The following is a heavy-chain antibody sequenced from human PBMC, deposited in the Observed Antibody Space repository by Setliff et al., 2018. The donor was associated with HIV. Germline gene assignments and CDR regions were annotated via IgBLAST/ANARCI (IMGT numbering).Heavy chain of an antibody. D-gene: IGHD6-13*01. V-gene: IGHV1-18*01. CDR3: ARDQVAFIAAAGTGECAFDI. CDR1: GYTFTSYG. CDR2: ISGYDGDT. Sequence: ASVKVSCKASGYTFTSYGVSWVRQAPGQGLEWMGWISGYDGDTHYVQKFQGRVTMTIDPSTRTAYMEVRSLRSDDTAVYYCARDQVAFIAAAGTGECAFDIWGQGTMVTVSS. J-gene: IGHJ3*02.